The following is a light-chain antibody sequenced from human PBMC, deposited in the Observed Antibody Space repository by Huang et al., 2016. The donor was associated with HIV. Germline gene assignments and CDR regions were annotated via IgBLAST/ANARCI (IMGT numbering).Light chain of an antibody. CDR1: QRVSSN. CDR2: EAS. V-gene: IGKV3-11*01. CDR3: QQRSNWPIT. Sequence: EIVLTQSPATLSLSPGERATLSCRASQRVSSNLAWYQQKPGQAPRLLIYEASKRATGIPARFSGSGSGTDFTLTISSLEPEDFAVYYCQQRSNWPITFGQGTRLEIK. J-gene: IGKJ5*01.